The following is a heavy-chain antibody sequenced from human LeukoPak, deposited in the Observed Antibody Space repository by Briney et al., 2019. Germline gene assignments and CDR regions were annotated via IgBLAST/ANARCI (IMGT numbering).Heavy chain of an antibody. J-gene: IGHJ6*03. CDR3: AGIPVFGVVLHQEPV. D-gene: IGHD3-3*01. V-gene: IGHV1-69*06. Sequence: SVKVSCKASGGTFSSYAISWVRQAPGQGLEWMGGIIPIFGTANYAQKFQGRVTITADKSTSTAYMELSSLRFDDTAVYFCAGIPVFGVVLHQEPVWGKGTTVTVSS. CDR1: GGTFSSYA. CDR2: IIPIFGTA.